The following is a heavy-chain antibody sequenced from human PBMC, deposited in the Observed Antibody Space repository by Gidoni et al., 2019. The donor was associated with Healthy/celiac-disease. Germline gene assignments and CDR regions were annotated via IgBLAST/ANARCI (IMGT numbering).Heavy chain of an antibody. D-gene: IGHD6-6*01. CDR1: GGSFSGYY. Sequence: QVQLQQWGAGLLKPSETLSLTCAVYGGSFSGYYWSWIRQPPGKGLEWIGEINHSGSTNYNPSLKSRVTISVDTSKNQFSLKLSSVTAADTAVYYCARGLGAARPPYYYGMDVWGQGTTVTVSS. CDR2: INHSGST. V-gene: IGHV4-34*01. CDR3: ARGLGAARPPYYYGMDV. J-gene: IGHJ6*02.